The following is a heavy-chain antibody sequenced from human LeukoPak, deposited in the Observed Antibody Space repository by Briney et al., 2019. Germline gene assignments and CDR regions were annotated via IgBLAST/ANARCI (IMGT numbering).Heavy chain of an antibody. D-gene: IGHD6-19*01. Sequence: GESLKISCAASGFTFSSYAMSWVRQAPGKGLEWVSAISGSGGSTYYADSVKGRFTISRDNSKNTLYLQMNSLRAEDTAVYYCATLGQWPDYWGQGTLVTVSS. V-gene: IGHV3-23*01. J-gene: IGHJ4*02. CDR1: GFTFSSYA. CDR2: ISGSGGST. CDR3: ATLGQWPDY.